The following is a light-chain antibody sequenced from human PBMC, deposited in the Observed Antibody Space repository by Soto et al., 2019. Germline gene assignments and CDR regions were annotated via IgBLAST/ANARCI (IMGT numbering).Light chain of an antibody. J-gene: IGKJ4*01. CDR2: GAS. CDR1: QSVSSN. V-gene: IGKV3-15*01. CDR3: QQYNNWPPLT. Sequence: EIVMTQSPATLSVSPGERATLSCRASQSVSSNLAWYQQKPGQAPSLLICGASTRATGIPARFRGSGSGTEFTLTISRLQSEDFAVYDCQQYNNWPPLTFGGGTKVEIK.